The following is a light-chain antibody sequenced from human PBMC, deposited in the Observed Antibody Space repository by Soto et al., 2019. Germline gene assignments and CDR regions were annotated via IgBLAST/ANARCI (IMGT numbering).Light chain of an antibody. V-gene: IGLV1-47*01. CDR1: SSNTGSNY. Sequence: QSVLTQPPSASGAPGQRVTISCSGSSSNTGSNYVYWYQQLPGTAPKLLIYRNNQRPSGVPDRFSGSKSGNTASLTVSGLQAEDEADYYCSSYAGSNKVFGGGTQLTVL. J-gene: IGLJ2*01. CDR2: RNN. CDR3: SSYAGSNKV.